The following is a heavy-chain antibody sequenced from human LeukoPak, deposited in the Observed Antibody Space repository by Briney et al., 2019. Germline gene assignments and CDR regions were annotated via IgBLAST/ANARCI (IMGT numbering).Heavy chain of an antibody. Sequence: ASVKVSCNASGYTFTSYDINWVRQATGQGLEWMGWMNPNSGNTGYAQKFQGRVTMTRNTSISTAYMELSSLRSEATAVYYCARSRREYSSSSFWFDPWGQGTLVTVSS. CDR3: ARSRREYSSSSFWFDP. D-gene: IGHD6-6*01. CDR2: MNPNSGNT. CDR1: GYTFTSYD. J-gene: IGHJ5*02. V-gene: IGHV1-8*01.